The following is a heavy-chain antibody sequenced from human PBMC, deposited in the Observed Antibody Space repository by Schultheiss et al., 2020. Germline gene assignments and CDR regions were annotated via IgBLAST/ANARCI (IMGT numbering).Heavy chain of an antibody. CDR3: ARDTKVYCSSISCFKGIDV. V-gene: IGHV3-74*01. CDR1: GFTFSSYW. CDR2: INSDGSSK. J-gene: IGHJ6*02. D-gene: IGHD2-2*01. Sequence: WGSLRLSCAASGFTFSSYWMHWVRQAPGKGLVWVSRINSDGSSKNYADSVKGRFTISRDNSKNTLYLQMNSLRAEDTAVYYCARDTKVYCSSISCFKGIDVWGQGTMVTVSS.